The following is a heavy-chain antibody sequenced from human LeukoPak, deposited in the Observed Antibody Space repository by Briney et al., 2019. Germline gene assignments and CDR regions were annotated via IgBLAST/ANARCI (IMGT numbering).Heavy chain of an antibody. D-gene: IGHD2-2*01. J-gene: IGHJ4*02. CDR1: GFTFDDYA. CDR3: ARAPTVLVGYCSSSSCQADY. CDR2: ISWNSGSI. Sequence: PGGSLRLSCAASGFTFDDYAMHWVRQAPGKGLEWVSGISWNSGSIGYADSVKGRFTISRDNAENSLYLQMHSLRVEDTAVYYCARAPTVLVGYCSSSSCQADYWGQGTLVTVSS. V-gene: IGHV3-9*01.